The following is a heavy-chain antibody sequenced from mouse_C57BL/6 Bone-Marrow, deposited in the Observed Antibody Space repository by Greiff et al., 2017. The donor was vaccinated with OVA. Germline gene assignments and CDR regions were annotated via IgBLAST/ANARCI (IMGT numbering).Heavy chain of an antibody. V-gene: IGHV7-3*01. CDR1: GFTFTDYY. CDR2: IRNKANGYTT. D-gene: IGHD1-1*01. Sequence: EVHLVESGGGLVQPGGSLSLSCVASGFTFTDYYMSWVRQPPGKALEWLGFIRNKANGYTTEYSASVKGRFTISRDNSQSILYLQMNALRAEDSATYYCASLVASYWYFDVWGTGTTVTVSS. J-gene: IGHJ1*03. CDR3: ASLVASYWYFDV.